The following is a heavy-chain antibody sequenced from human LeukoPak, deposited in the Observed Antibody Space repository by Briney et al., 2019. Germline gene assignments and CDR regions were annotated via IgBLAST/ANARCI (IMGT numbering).Heavy chain of an antibody. J-gene: IGHJ4*02. D-gene: IGHD3-10*01. CDR2: IDYPGST. CDR1: GGSISSDH. V-gene: IGHV4-59*01. CDR3: ATYRTGGSGRGY. Sequence: SETLSLTCSVSGGSISSDHWTWIRQPPGKGLEWIGKIDYPGSTNYNPSLKSRVTISMDTSKNQVSLKLTSVTTADTAVYYCATYRTGGSGRGYWGQGTLVAVAS.